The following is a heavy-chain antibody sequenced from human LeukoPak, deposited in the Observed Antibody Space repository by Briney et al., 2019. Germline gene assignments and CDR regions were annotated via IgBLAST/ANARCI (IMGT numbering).Heavy chain of an antibody. D-gene: IGHD3-10*01. V-gene: IGHV3-21*01. CDR3: ARPTMVQGTLISAFDY. CDR1: GFTFSSYS. Sequence: NPGGSLRLSCAASGFTFSSYSMNWVRQAPGKGLEWVSSISSSSSYIYYADSVKGRFTISRDNAKNSLYLQMNSLRDEDTAVYYCARPTMVQGTLISAFDYWGQGTLVTISS. J-gene: IGHJ4*02. CDR2: ISSSSSYI.